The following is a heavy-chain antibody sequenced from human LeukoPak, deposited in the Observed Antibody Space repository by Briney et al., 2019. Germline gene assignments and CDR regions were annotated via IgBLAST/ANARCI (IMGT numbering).Heavy chain of an antibody. J-gene: IGHJ5*02. CDR2: VCHSGTT. CDR1: GYSISSGYY. D-gene: IGHD3-10*01. Sequence: SETLSLTCAVSGYSISSGYYWGWIRQPPGKGLEWIGSVCHSGTTYYNPSLKSRVTISIDTSKNQFSLNLSSVTAADTAVYYCARLPYYYGSGSWFDPWGQGTLVTVSS. CDR3: ARLPYYYGSGSWFDP. V-gene: IGHV4-38-2*01.